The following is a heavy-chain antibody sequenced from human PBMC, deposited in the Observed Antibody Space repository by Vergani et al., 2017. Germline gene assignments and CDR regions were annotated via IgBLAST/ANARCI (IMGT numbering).Heavy chain of an antibody. CDR3: TRHVPCGDGACLHFDH. V-gene: IGHV5-51*01. CDR2: INPIDSKI. Sequence: EVMLVQSGAEVKKPGESLKISCTYSESSFISNEIAWVRQMSGKGLQWMGNINPIDSKIAYSPSFQGQAIMSLDKSITTAYLQWRSLKASDTSIYYCTRHVPCGDGACLHFDHWGQGTQVTVSS. CDR1: ESSFISNE. J-gene: IGHJ4*02. D-gene: IGHD2-21*01.